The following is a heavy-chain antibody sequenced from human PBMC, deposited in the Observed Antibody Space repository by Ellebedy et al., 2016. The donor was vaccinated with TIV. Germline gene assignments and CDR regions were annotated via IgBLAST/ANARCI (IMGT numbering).Heavy chain of an antibody. D-gene: IGHD6-13*01. J-gene: IGHJ4*02. Sequence: PGGSLRLSCKGSGYSFTSYWIGWVRQMPGKGLEWMGIIYPGDSDTRYSPSFQGQVTISADKSISTAYLQWSSLKASDTAMYYCARAEGIAAAGDNFDYWGQGTLVTVSS. CDR1: GYSFTSYW. CDR2: IYPGDSDT. CDR3: ARAEGIAAAGDNFDY. V-gene: IGHV5-51*01.